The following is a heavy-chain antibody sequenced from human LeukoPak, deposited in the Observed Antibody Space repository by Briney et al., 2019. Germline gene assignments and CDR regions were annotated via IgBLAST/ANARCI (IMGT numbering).Heavy chain of an antibody. CDR3: ARDLHSSGWNPPHY. V-gene: IGHV3-30-3*01. CDR2: ISYDGSNK. CDR1: GFTFSSYA. J-gene: IGHJ4*02. D-gene: IGHD6-19*01. Sequence: GGSLRLSYAASGFTFSSYAMHWVRQAPGKGLEWVAVISYDGSNKYYADSVKGRFTISRDNSKNTLYLQMNSLRAEDTAVYYCARDLHSSGWNPPHYWGQGTLVTVSS.